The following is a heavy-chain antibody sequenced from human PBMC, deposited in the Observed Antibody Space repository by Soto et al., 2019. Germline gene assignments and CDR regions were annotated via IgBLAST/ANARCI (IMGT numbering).Heavy chain of an antibody. D-gene: IGHD3-9*01. J-gene: IGHJ4*02. V-gene: IGHV1-58*02. CDR2: IIVGSGNT. Sequence: SVKVSCKASGFTFTSSAMQWARQARGQRLEWIGWIIVGSGNTNYAQKFQERVTITRDMSTSTAYMELSSLRSEDTAVYYCAKGGTKYYDILTGYYTLYYFDYWGQGTLVTVSS. CDR3: AKGGTKYYDILTGYYTLYYFDY. CDR1: GFTFTSSA.